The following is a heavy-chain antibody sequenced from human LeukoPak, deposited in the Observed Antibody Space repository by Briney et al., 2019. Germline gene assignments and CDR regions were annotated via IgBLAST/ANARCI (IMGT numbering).Heavy chain of an antibody. V-gene: IGHV3-53*01. CDR3: ARFPPDYSSSWFDY. Sequence: PGGSLRLSCAASGFTFRSYWMSWVRQAPGKGLECVSVIYSGGSTYYADSVKGRFTISRDNSKNTLYLQMNSLRAEDTAVYYCARFPPDYSSSWFDYWGQGTLVTVSS. D-gene: IGHD6-13*01. CDR2: IYSGGST. J-gene: IGHJ5*01. CDR1: GFTFRSYW.